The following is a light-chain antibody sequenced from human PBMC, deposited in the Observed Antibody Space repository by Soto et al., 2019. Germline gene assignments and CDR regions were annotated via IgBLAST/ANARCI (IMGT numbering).Light chain of an antibody. CDR1: QSVSIY. CDR3: LQRSNWPRT. Sequence: EIVLTQSPATLSLSPGERATLSCRASQSVSIYLAWYQQKPGQAPRLLIYDASNRAPGIPARFSGSGSGTDFTLTISSLEPEDFAIYYCLQRSNWPRTFGPGTKVDIK. CDR2: DAS. V-gene: IGKV3-11*01. J-gene: IGKJ3*01.